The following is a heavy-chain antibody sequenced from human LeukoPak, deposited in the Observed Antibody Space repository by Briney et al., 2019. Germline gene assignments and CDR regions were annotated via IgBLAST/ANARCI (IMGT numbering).Heavy chain of an antibody. CDR3: AKTRPLDSSSWSHGDY. CDR2: ISGSGDST. CDR1: GFTFSSYT. Sequence: GGSLRLPCAASGFTFSSYTMSWVRQAPGKGLEWVSAISGSGDSTYYGDSVKGRFTISRDNSKNTLYLQMNSLRAEDTAVYYCAKTRPLDSSSWSHGDYWGQGTLVTVSS. J-gene: IGHJ4*02. V-gene: IGHV3-23*01. D-gene: IGHD6-13*01.